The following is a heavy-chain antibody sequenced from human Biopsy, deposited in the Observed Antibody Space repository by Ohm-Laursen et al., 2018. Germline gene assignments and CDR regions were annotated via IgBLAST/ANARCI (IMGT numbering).Heavy chain of an antibody. CDR1: SYTFTDYN. CDR3: ARDPLNGHKHFDY. Sequence: ASVKVSCKASSYTFTDYNIHWMRRAPGQGLEWLGYINCKTGATNYAQKFQDTVTMTRDTSISTAYLALGSLRSADTAIYYCARDPLNGHKHFDYWGQGSLVTVSS. V-gene: IGHV1-2*02. D-gene: IGHD2-8*01. J-gene: IGHJ4*02. CDR2: INCKTGAT.